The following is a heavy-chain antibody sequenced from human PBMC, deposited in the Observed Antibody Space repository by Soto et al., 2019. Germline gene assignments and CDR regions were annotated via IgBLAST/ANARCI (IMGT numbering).Heavy chain of an antibody. Sequence: VQLMQSGAEVKQPGSSVKVSCKASGGTFSSHSINWVRQAPGQGLEWMGGIITLFGTANYAQYFQGRVTLTADESTSTAYMELNSLRSDDTAVYYCAREVGYGDFSAALLDWGQGTLVTVSS. V-gene: IGHV1-69*01. D-gene: IGHD4-17*01. CDR1: GGTFSSHS. J-gene: IGHJ4*02. CDR2: IITLFGTA. CDR3: AREVGYGDFSAALLD.